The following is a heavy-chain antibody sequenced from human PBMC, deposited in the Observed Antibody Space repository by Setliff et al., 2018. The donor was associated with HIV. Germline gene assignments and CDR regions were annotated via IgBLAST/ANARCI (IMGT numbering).Heavy chain of an antibody. V-gene: IGHV3-15*01. J-gene: IGHJ4*02. CDR1: GFTFSNAW. Sequence: GSLRLSCAASGFTFSNAWMSWVRQAPGKGLEWVGRIKSKTDGGTTDYAAPVKGRFTISRDDSKNTLYLQMNSLKTEDTAVYYCTTYDSSGSFLDYWGQGTLVTVSS. CDR3: TTYDSSGSFLDY. CDR2: IKSKTDGGTT. D-gene: IGHD3-22*01.